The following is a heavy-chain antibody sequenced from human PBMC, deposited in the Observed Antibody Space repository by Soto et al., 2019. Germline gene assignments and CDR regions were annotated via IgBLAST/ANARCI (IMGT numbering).Heavy chain of an antibody. Sequence: GGSLRLSCAASGFTFSRYYMTWVRQAPGKGPEWLTNLTPDGSTKSYIDSVRGRFTISRDNTKNSLYLQMDTLRVDDTAVYYCAVSRLPGGYGSWGLGTLVTVSS. D-gene: IGHD5-12*01. CDR3: AVSRLPGGYGS. CDR2: LTPDGSTK. V-gene: IGHV3-7*01. J-gene: IGHJ5*02. CDR1: GFTFSRYY.